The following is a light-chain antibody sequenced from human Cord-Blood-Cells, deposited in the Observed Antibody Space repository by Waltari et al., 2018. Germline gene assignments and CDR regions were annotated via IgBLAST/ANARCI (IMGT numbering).Light chain of an antibody. CDR3: SSYTSSSTWV. J-gene: IGLJ3*02. V-gene: IGLV2-14*03. Sequence: QSALTQPASVSGSPGQPITISCTGPSSDVGGYHYVSWYQQHPGKAPKRMIYDVSNRPSGVSNRFSGSKSGNTASLTISGLQAEDEADYYCSSYTSSSTWVFGGGTKLTVL. CDR1: SSDVGGYHY. CDR2: DVS.